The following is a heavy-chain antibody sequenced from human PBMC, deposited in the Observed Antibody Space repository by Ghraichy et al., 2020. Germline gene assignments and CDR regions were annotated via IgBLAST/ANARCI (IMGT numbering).Heavy chain of an antibody. J-gene: IGHJ5*02. D-gene: IGHD2-2*01. CDR2: IYSGDRI. V-gene: IGHV3-53*01. CDR1: GFTVSSNY. Sequence: GSLNISCAASGFTVSSNYMSWVRQAPGKGLEWVSVIYSGDRIYYADSVKGRFTISRDNSKNTLYLQMNSLRAEDTAVYYCARATRGWFDPWGQGTLVTVSS. CDR3: ARATRGWFDP.